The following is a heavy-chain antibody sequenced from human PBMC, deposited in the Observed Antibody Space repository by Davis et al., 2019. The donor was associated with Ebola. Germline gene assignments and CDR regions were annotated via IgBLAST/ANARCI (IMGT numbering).Heavy chain of an antibody. J-gene: IGHJ4*02. CDR2: ISASGADI. D-gene: IGHD2-8*01. CDR3: AEGGTNNFLGAN. CDR1: GFTFSNSW. Sequence: GESLKISCAASGFTFSNSWIHWVRQAPGGGLEWVSGISASGADIKYADSVRGRFSISRDDSKNTLYLQMDSLRAEDTAVFYCAEGGTNNFLGANWGQGTLVTVSS. V-gene: IGHV3-23*01.